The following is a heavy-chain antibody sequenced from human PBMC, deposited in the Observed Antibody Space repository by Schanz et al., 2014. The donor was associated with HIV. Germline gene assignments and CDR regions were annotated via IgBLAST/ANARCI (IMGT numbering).Heavy chain of an antibody. V-gene: IGHV3-21*01. Sequence: EVQLVESGGGLVKPGGSLRLSCTASGFAFSRYTMNWVRQAPGKGPEWISSISSSGSYIFYADSLKGRFTISRDNAKNSLSLHIDSLRAEDTAVYYCARDESAQWFFEVWGRGTLVTVSS. D-gene: IGHD2-8*01. CDR1: GFAFSRYT. J-gene: IGHJ2*01. CDR3: ARDESAQWFFEV. CDR2: ISSSGSYI.